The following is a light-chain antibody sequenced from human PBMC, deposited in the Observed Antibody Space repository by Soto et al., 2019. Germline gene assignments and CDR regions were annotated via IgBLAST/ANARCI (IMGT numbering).Light chain of an antibody. CDR3: QQSNSYPYT. Sequence: DIQMTQSPSTLSASVGHRVTITCRASQSINSWLTWYQQKPGKAPKLVIYKASTLESGVPSRFSGSGSGTEFTLTISGLQPDDFATYYCQQSNSYPYTFGQGTKVDIK. CDR1: QSINSW. V-gene: IGKV1-5*03. J-gene: IGKJ2*01. CDR2: KAS.